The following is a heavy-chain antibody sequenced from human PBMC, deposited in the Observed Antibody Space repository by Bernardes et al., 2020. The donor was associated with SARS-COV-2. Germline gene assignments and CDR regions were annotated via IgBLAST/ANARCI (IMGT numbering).Heavy chain of an antibody. CDR2: INPNSGGT. CDR3: ARHAGNYYYYYGMDV. Sequence: ASVKVSCKASGYTFTGYYMHWVRQAPGQGLEWMGWINPNSGGTNYAKKYQGWVTMTRDTSISTAYMELSRLRSDDTAVYYCARHAGNYYYYYGMDVWGQGTTVTVSS. J-gene: IGHJ6*02. CDR1: GYTFTGYY. V-gene: IGHV1-2*04.